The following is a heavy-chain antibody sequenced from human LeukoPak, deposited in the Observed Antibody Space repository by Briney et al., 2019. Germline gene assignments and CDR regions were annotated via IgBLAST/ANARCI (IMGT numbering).Heavy chain of an antibody. D-gene: IGHD6-13*01. CDR1: DYSVTSAYY. Sequence: SETLSLTCAVSDYSVTSAYYWGWIRQFPGKELEWIGSIFHGETTYYNPSLESRVTISVDPSKNQFSLRLTSVTGADTAVYYCARVGSSWYWDDYWGQGTLVTVSS. V-gene: IGHV4-38-2*01. CDR2: IFHGETT. CDR3: ARVGSSWYWDDY. J-gene: IGHJ4*02.